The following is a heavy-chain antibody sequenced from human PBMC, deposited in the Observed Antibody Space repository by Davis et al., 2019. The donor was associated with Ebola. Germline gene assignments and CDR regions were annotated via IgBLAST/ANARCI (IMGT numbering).Heavy chain of an antibody. Sequence: PGGSLRLSCAASGFTFGSNSMNWVRQAPGKGLEWVSFISSSSSYIYYADSVKGRFTVSRDNAKNSLYLQMNSLRAEDTAVYYCVRDPALVVTGGGWFFGLWGRGTLVSVSS. CDR2: ISSSSSYI. CDR3: VRDPALVVTGGGWFFGL. D-gene: IGHD2-21*02. CDR1: GFTFGSNS. J-gene: IGHJ2*01. V-gene: IGHV3-21*01.